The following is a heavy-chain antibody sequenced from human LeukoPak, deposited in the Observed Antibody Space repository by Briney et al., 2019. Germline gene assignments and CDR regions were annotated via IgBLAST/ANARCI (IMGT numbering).Heavy chain of an antibody. CDR2: IIPIFGTA. J-gene: IGHJ3*02. D-gene: IGHD3-3*01. CDR1: GGTFSSYA. CDR3: TILRFLEWLSGDAFDI. V-gene: IGHV1-69*01. Sequence: SSVKVSCKASGGTFSSYAISWVRQAPGQGLEWMGGIIPIFGTANYAQKFQGRVTITADESTSTAYMELSSLRSEDTAVYYCTILRFLEWLSGDAFDIWGQGTMVTVPS.